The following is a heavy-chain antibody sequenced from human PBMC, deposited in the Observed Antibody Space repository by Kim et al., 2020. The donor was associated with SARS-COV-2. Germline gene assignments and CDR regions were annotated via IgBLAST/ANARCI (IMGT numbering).Heavy chain of an antibody. CDR3: SRSTIAGGFDY. CDR1: GGSFSGYY. V-gene: IGHV4-34*01. Sequence: SETLSLTCAVYGGSFSGYYWSWIRQPPGKGLEWIGEINHSGSTNYNPSLKSRVTISVDTSKNQFSLKLSSVTAADTAVDYCSRSTIAGGFDYWGQGTLVT. CDR2: INHSGST. J-gene: IGHJ4*02. D-gene: IGHD6-13*01.